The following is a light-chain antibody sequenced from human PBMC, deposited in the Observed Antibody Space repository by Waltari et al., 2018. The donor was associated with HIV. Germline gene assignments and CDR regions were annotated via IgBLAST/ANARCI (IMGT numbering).Light chain of an antibody. V-gene: IGLV7-46*01. CDR1: PGPVTNGHY. CDR3: LLSYNGVRV. J-gene: IGLJ3*02. Sequence: QAVVTQESSLTVSPGGTVTLTCNSNPGPVTNGHYPYWLQQRPGQAPMTLIFDTTKRHSWTPARFSGSLLGGKAVLTLSGAQPDDEADYYCLLSYNGVRVFGGGTKVTVL. CDR2: DTT.